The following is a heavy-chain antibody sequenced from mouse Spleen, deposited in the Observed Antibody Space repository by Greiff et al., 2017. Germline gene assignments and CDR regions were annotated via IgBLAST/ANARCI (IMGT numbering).Heavy chain of an antibody. CDR3: ARGYGNFYAMDY. J-gene: IGHJ4*01. CDR2: ISDGGSYT. V-gene: IGHV5-4*02. Sequence: EVQLQQSGGGLVKPGGSLKLSCAASGFTFSDYYMYWVHQTPEKRLEWVATISDGGSYTYYPDSVKGRFTISRDNAKNNLYLQMSSLKSEDTAMYYCARGYGNFYAMDYWGQGTSVTVSS. D-gene: IGHD2-1*01. CDR1: GFTFSDYY.